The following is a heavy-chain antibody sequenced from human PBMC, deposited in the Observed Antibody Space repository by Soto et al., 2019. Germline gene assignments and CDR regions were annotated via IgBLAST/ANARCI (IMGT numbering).Heavy chain of an antibody. J-gene: IGHJ1*01. CDR3: ATNGDYYDTSGPKYFPH. CDR2: IYYSGTT. CDR1: GGTVSNGGHY. Sequence: TLSRTSPVSGGTVSNGGHYWSWIGQHPGQGLECIGYIYYSGTTYYNPSLKSRVTISVDTSKNQFSLKLSSVTAADTAVYYCATNGDYYDTSGPKYFPHWGHGTLLTV. D-gene: IGHD3-22*01. V-gene: IGHV4-31*03.